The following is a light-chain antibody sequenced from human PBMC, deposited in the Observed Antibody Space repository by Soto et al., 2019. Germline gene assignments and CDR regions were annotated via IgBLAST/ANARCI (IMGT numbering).Light chain of an antibody. CDR2: DTT. J-gene: IGLJ2*01. Sequence: QSVLTQPPSVTGAPGQRVTISCTGSHSDIGAGYGVHWYQQFPHSAPKLLIYDTTNRPSGVPVRFSGSRSGTSASLAITGLQAEDEADYYCQSFDSSRIGLLFGGGTKVTVL. CDR1: HSDIGAGYG. V-gene: IGLV1-40*01. CDR3: QSFDSSRIGLL.